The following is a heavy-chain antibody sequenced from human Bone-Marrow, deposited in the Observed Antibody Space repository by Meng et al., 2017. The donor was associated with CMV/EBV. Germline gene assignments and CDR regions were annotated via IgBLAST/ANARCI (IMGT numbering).Heavy chain of an antibody. CDR3: AGTYSSPLDF. Sequence: GESLKISCSASGFTLSSNWMHWVRQAPGKGLVWVSRINSDGGSTNYADSVKDRFTISRDNARNTLHLQMNSLRADDTAVYYCAGTYSSPLDFWGRGTLVTVSS. D-gene: IGHD3-22*01. CDR2: INSDGGST. J-gene: IGHJ4*02. CDR1: GFTLSSNW. V-gene: IGHV3-74*01.